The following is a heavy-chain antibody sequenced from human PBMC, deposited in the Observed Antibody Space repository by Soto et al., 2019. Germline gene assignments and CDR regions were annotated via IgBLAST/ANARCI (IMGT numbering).Heavy chain of an antibody. V-gene: IGHV4-61*08. Sequence: SETLSLTCIVSGASISTGGYYWSWIRQPPGKGLEWIGYIYHSGTTNYNTSLETRVNISVDTSKNQFSLRLRYVTAADTAVYFCARGTRGTMVTTLSVPYSWGQGTLVTVSS. D-gene: IGHD4-17*01. CDR2: IYHSGTT. J-gene: IGHJ4*02. CDR1: GASISTGGYY. CDR3: ARGTRGTMVTTLSVPYS.